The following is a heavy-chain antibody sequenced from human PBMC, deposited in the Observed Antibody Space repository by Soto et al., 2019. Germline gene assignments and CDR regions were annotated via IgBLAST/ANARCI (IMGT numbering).Heavy chain of an antibody. D-gene: IGHD3-3*01. CDR2: INQSGGT. V-gene: IGHV4-34*01. Sequence: PSETLSLTCAGYGGSFSGYYWSWIRQTPGKGLEWMGEINQSGGTNYNPSLQSRVTIGIDKPKNQFSLRLTSVTAGDTAMYYCARWHYDPTFVDPAGGFHPCGQGPLATVS. J-gene: IGHJ5*02. CDR3: ARWHYDPTFVDPAGGFHP. CDR1: GGSFSGYY.